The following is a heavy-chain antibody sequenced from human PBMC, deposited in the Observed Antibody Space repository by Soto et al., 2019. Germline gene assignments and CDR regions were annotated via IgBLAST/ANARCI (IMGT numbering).Heavy chain of an antibody. CDR2: ISISGGTT. Sequence: GGSLRLSCAASGFTFSTSAMNWVRQAPGKGLEWVSGISISGGTTYYADSVKGRFTISRDNSKNTLYLQVNSLRAEDSAVYYCTKEEYCGGGTCYPDYWGQGTLVTVSS. CDR1: GFTFSTSA. V-gene: IGHV3-23*01. D-gene: IGHD2-15*01. J-gene: IGHJ4*02. CDR3: TKEEYCGGGTCYPDY.